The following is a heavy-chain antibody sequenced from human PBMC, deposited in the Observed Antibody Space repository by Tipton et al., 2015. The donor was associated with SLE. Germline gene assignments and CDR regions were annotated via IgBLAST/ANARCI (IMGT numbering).Heavy chain of an antibody. V-gene: IGHV3-21*03. D-gene: IGHD1-26*01. CDR3: ARDAARGSQYVYLDF. J-gene: IGHJ4*02. Sequence: SLRLSCAASGFTFSSYTMNWVRQAPGKGLEWVSSISSSSSYIYYADSVKGRFTISRDNAKNSLYLQMNSLRGEDTAVYYCARDAARGSQYVYLDFWGQGTLVTVSS. CDR1: GFTFSSYT. CDR2: ISSSSSYI.